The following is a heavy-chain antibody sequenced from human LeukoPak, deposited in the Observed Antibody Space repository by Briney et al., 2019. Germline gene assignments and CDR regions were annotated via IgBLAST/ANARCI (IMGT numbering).Heavy chain of an antibody. J-gene: IGHJ4*02. CDR1: GFTVSSNY. V-gene: IGHV3-66*01. CDR2: IYSGGST. Sequence: GGSLRLSCAASGFTVSSNYMSWVRQAPGKGLEWVSVIYSGGSTYYADSVKGRFTISRDNSKNTLYLQMNSLRAEDTAVHYCARVVAGHFDYWGQGTLVTVSS. CDR3: ARVVAGHFDY. D-gene: IGHD1-14*01.